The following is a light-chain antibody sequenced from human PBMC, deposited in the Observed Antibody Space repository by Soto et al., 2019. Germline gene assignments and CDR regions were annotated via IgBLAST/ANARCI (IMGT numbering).Light chain of an antibody. Sequence: QSALTQPASVAGSPGQSITIARTGTSSDVGGYNYVSWYQLHPGKAPRLVIYDVSIRPPAVSDRFSGSTSGNTASLTISGLQAEDEADYYCSSYTATRTVVFGGGTKLTVL. CDR3: SSYTATRTVV. CDR2: DVS. CDR1: SSDVGGYNY. J-gene: IGLJ3*02. V-gene: IGLV2-14*03.